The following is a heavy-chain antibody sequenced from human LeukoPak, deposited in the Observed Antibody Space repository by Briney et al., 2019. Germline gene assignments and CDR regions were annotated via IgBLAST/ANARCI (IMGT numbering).Heavy chain of an antibody. CDR2: IYYSGST. V-gene: IGHV4-59*08. CDR3: ARLIRGPVRNLNWFDP. CDR1: GGSISSYY. Sequence: SETLSLTCTVSGGSISSYYWSWIRQPPGKGLEWIGYIYYSGSTNYNPSLKSRVTISVDTSKNQFSLKLSSVTAADTAVYYCARLIRGPVRNLNWFDPWGQGTLVTVSS. J-gene: IGHJ5*02.